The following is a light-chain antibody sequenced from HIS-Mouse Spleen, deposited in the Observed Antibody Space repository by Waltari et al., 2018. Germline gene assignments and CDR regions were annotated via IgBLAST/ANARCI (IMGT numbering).Light chain of an antibody. CDR2: DVS. CDR3: SSYTSSSTLV. CDR1: ISYVGGYNY. J-gene: IGLJ2*01. V-gene: IGLV2-14*03. Sequence: QSALTQPASVSGSPGQSITISCTGTISYVGGYNYVSWYQQHPGKAPKLMIYDVSNRASGGSTRFSGSKSVNTAALTISGRQAEDEADYYCSSYTSSSTLVFGGGTKLTVL.